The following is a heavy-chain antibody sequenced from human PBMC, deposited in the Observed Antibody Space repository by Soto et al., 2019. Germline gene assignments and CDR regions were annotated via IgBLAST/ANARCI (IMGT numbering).Heavy chain of an antibody. CDR1: GYTFTSYD. D-gene: IGHD6-13*01. Sequence: ASVKVSCKASGYTFTSYDINWVRQATGQGLEWMGWMNPNSGNTGYAQKFQGRVTMTRNTSISTAYMELSSLRSEDTAVYYCARVYSSSWYPPYYYYYYMDVWGKGTTVTVSS. CDR3: ARVYSSSWYPPYYYYYYMDV. V-gene: IGHV1-8*01. J-gene: IGHJ6*03. CDR2: MNPNSGNT.